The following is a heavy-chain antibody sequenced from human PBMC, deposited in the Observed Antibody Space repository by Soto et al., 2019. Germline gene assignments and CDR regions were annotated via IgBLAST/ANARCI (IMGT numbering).Heavy chain of an antibody. J-gene: IGHJ6*02. CDR3: ARDQGITTFGVYSMYYYGMDV. V-gene: IGHV1-18*01. CDR2: ISTDNGNT. D-gene: IGHD3-3*01. CDR1: GYTFTNSG. Sequence: ASVKVSCKASGYTFTNSGINWVRQAPGQGLEWMGWISTDNGNTNYAQHLQGRVSMTTDTSTSTAYMDLRSLRPDDTAVYYCARDQGITTFGVYSMYYYGMDVWGQGTTVTVSS.